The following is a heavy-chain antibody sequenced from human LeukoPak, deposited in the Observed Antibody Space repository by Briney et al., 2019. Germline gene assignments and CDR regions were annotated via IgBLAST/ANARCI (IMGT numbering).Heavy chain of an antibody. V-gene: IGHV3-7*01. Sequence: GGSLRPSCAGSGFTYTSYWMSWVRQAPGEGLEWVANIKQDGSVKYYVDSVSGRFTISRDNAKNSLFLQMNSLRAEDTAVYFCVREWQQQLVSWGQGTLVTVSS. CDR2: IKQDGSVK. D-gene: IGHD6-13*01. J-gene: IGHJ4*02. CDR1: GFTYTSYW. CDR3: VREWQQQLVS.